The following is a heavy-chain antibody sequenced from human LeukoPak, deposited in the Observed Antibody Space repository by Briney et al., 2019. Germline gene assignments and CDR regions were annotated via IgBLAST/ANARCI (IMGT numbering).Heavy chain of an antibody. CDR3: ARGEIVITFGSSRPGDAFNI. V-gene: IGHV1-3*01. CDR2: INAGNGNT. Sequence: ASVKVSCKAFGYSFTRYAMHWVRQVPGQRLEWMGWINAGNGNTKYSQKFQGRVTITRDTSASTVYMELSSLRPEDTAVYYCARGEIVITFGSSRPGDAFNIWGQGTMVTVSS. D-gene: IGHD3-16*01. CDR1: GYSFTRYA. J-gene: IGHJ3*02.